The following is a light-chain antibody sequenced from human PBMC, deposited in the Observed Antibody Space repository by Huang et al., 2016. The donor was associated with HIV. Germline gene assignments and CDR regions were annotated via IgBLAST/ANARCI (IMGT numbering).Light chain of an antibody. CDR1: QSVSRSY. CDR2: GAA. V-gene: IGKV3-20*01. CDR3: QQYGSSPLT. Sequence: EIVLTQSPGTLSLSPGERATLYCRASQSVSRSYLAWYQQKPGQAPRLLIYGAASRATGIPDRFSGSWSGTDFTLTISRLEPEDFAVYYCQQYGSSPLTFGGGTKVEIK. J-gene: IGKJ4*01.